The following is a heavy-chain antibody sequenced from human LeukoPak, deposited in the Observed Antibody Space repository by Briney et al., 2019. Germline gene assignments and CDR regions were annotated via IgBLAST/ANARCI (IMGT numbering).Heavy chain of an antibody. D-gene: IGHD3-3*01. J-gene: IGHJ6*03. V-gene: IGHV4-4*09. CDR3: ARQGVSDFWSGYFFPDYYMDV. CDR1: GGSISSYY. Sequence: SETLSPTCTVSGGSISSYYWSWIRQPPGKGLEWIGYIYTSGSTNYNPSLKSRVTISVDTSKNQFSLKLSSVTAADTAVYYCARQGVSDFWSGYFFPDYYMDVWGKGTTVTVSS. CDR2: IYTSGST.